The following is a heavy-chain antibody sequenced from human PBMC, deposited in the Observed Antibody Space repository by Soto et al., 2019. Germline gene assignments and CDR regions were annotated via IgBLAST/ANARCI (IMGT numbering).Heavy chain of an antibody. V-gene: IGHV4-38-2*01. CDR1: GYSISSGYY. D-gene: IGHD2-15*01. J-gene: IGHJ5*02. Sequence: SETLSLTCAVSGYSISSGYYWGWMRQRPGKGLEWIGSIYHSASTYYNPSLKSRVTISVDTSKNQFSLKLSSVTAADTAVYYCGRCVVVVDATLVNNWSDPWGQGTLVTVSS. CDR3: GRCVVVVDATLVNNWSDP. CDR2: IYHSAST.